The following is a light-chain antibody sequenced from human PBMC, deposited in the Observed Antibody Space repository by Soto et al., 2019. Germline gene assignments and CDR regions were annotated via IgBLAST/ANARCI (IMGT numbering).Light chain of an antibody. J-gene: IGKJ1*01. CDR1: QSVSSRS. V-gene: IGKV3-20*01. CDR2: GAS. Sequence: EIVLTQSPGTLSLSLGERATLSCRASQSVSSRSLAWYQQKPGQAPRLLIYGASNRATGIPDRFSGSGSGTEFTLTISSLQPDDFATYYCQHYNSYSEAFGQGTKVDIK. CDR3: QHYNSYSEA.